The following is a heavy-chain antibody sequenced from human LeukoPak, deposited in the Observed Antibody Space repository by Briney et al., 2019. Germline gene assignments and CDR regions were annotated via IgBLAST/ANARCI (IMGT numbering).Heavy chain of an antibody. Sequence: ASVKVSCKVSGYTLTELSMHWVRQAPGKGLEWMGWISAYNGNTNYAQKLQGRVTMTTDTSTSTAYMELRSLRFDDTAVHYCARLLGNDGGYYFDYWGQGTLVTVSS. CDR2: ISAYNGNT. J-gene: IGHJ4*02. D-gene: IGHD1-1*01. CDR3: ARLLGNDGGYYFDY. CDR1: GYTLTELS. V-gene: IGHV1-18*01.